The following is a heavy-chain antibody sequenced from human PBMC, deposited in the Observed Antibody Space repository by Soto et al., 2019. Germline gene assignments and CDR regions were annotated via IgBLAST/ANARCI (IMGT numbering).Heavy chain of an antibody. CDR3: AKAGYGSGSYSTLSFSY. Sequence: GGSLRLSCAGSGFTFSSHAVSWVRQAPGKGLECVSSITNTGGSTYYADSVKGRFTISRDNSKNTVYLQMNSLRAEDTAVYYCAKAGYGSGSYSTLSFSYWGQGSLVTVSS. V-gene: IGHV3-23*01. CDR2: ITNTGGST. J-gene: IGHJ4*02. CDR1: GFTFSSHA. D-gene: IGHD3-10*01.